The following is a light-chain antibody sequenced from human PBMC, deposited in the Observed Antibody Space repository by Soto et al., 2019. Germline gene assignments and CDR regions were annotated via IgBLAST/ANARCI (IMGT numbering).Light chain of an antibody. Sequence: QSALTQPASVSGSPGRPITISSTGTSSNVGGYIYVSWYQQHPGKAPKLMIFDVSNRPSGVSNRFSGSKSGNTASLTISGLQAEDEADYYCTSYTSSDTYVFGAGTKLTVL. CDR3: TSYTSSDTYV. CDR2: DVS. CDR1: SSNVGGYIY. V-gene: IGLV2-14*03. J-gene: IGLJ1*01.